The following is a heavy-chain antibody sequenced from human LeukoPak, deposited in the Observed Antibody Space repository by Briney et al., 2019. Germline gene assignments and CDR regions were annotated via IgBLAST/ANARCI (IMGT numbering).Heavy chain of an antibody. CDR2: IYLNFYT. V-gene: IGHV4-39*01. CDR1: GGSIDSPNWN. Sequence: PSETLSLTCSVFGGSIDSPNWNWGWLRPPPGRGLEWNAAIYLNFYTYYTPSLNSRITISFDTSRNQFSLNVTSLTAAYTAVYYCANLDWESAGSGAFDAWGQGTPVSASS. D-gene: IGHD6-25*01. CDR3: ANLDWESAGSGAFDA. J-gene: IGHJ4*01.